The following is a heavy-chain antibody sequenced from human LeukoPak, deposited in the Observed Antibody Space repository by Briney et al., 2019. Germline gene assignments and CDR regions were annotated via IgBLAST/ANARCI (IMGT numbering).Heavy chain of an antibody. J-gene: IGHJ4*02. CDR2: INPNSGGT. D-gene: IGHD3-22*01. CDR3: ARGGYYDSSGSTVN. V-gene: IGHV1-2*02. CDR1: GYTFIGYY. Sequence: ASVKVSCKASGYTFIGYYMHWVRQAPGHGLEWMGWINPNSGGTNYAQKFQGRVTMTRDTSISTAYMELSRLRSDDTAVYYCARGGYYDSSGSTVNWGQGTLVTVSS.